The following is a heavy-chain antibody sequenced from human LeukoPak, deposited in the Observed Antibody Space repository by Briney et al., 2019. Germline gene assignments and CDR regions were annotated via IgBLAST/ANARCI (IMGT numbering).Heavy chain of an antibody. CDR1: GFSFNIYE. J-gene: IGHJ4*02. CDR3: ARGLRGYAYGLDY. D-gene: IGHD5-18*01. CDR2: ISSSDSTI. Sequence: GGSLRLSCTASGFSFNIYEMNWVRQAPGKGLEWVSYISSSDSTIYYADSVKGRFTISRDSAKDSLYLQMNSLRAEDTAVYYCARGLRGYAYGLDYWGQGTLVAVSS. V-gene: IGHV3-48*03.